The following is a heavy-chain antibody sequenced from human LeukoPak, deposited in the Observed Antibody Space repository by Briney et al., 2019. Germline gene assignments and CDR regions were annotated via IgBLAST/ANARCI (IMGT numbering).Heavy chain of an antibody. J-gene: IGHJ3*02. V-gene: IGHV3-74*01. D-gene: IGHD1-1*01. CDR2: INTDGSTT. CDR3: ATENGLAFHI. CDR1: GFTFSNFW. Sequence: GGSLRLSCAASGFTFSNFWMHWVRQGPGKGLVWVSRINTDGSTTTYADSVKGRFTVSRDNAKNTLYLQMNSLRAEDTAVYYCATENGLAFHIWGQGTMVTVSS.